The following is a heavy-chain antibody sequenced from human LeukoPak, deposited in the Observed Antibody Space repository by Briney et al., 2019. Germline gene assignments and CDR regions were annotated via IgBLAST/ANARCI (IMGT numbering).Heavy chain of an antibody. V-gene: IGHV1-18*04. J-gene: IGHJ4*02. D-gene: IGHD1-26*01. Sequence: GASVKVSCKASGYTFTGYYMHWVRQAPGQGLEWMGWISAYNGNTNYAQKLQGRVTMTTDTSTSTAYMELRSLRSDDTAVYYCARKEVGANLDYWGQGTLVTVSS. CDR3: ARKEVGANLDY. CDR2: ISAYNGNT. CDR1: GYTFTGYY.